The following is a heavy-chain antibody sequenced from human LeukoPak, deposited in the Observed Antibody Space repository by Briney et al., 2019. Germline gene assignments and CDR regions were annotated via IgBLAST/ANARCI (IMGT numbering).Heavy chain of an antibody. J-gene: IGHJ5*02. V-gene: IGHV4-34*01. CDR3: ARWLSSIAAWISRSDP. D-gene: IGHD6-6*01. CDR1: GGSFSGYY. CDR2: INHSGST. Sequence: PSETLSLTCAVYGGSFSGYYWSWIRQPPGKGLEWIGEINHSGSTNYNPSLKSRVTISVDTSKNQFSLKLSSVTAADTAVYYCARWLSSIAAWISRSDPWGQGTLVTVSS.